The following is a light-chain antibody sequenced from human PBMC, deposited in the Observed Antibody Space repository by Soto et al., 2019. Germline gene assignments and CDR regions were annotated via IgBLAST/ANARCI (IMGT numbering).Light chain of an antibody. V-gene: IGLV2-14*01. CDR1: TSDVGVYHF. Sequence: QSALTQPASVSGSPGQSITLSCTGTTSDVGVYHFVSWYQQHPGKAPKLMIYEVTNRPSGVSDRFSGSKSGNTASLTISGLQAEDEADYYCYSYTTTSTYVFGSGTKLTVL. CDR2: EVT. CDR3: YSYTTTSTYV. J-gene: IGLJ1*01.